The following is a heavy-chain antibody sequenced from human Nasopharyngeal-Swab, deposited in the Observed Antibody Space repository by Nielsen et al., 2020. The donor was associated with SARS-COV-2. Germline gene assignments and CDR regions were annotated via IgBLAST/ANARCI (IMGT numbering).Heavy chain of an antibody. CDR3: ATTVTTLSGY. CDR2: ISYDGSNK. D-gene: IGHD4-17*01. V-gene: IGHV3-30*03. Sequence: WIRQPPGKGLEWVAVISYDGSNKYYADSVKGRFTIPRDNSRNTLYLQMNSLRAEDTAVYYCATTVTTLSGYWGQGTLVTVSS. J-gene: IGHJ4*02.